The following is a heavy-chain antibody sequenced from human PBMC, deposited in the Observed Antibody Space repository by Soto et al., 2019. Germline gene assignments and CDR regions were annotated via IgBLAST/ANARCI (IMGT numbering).Heavy chain of an antibody. V-gene: IGHV2-5*02. CDR3: AHVGGLEQWLYRLDH. D-gene: IGHD6-19*01. J-gene: IGHJ4*02. Sequence: QITLKESGPSLVKPTQTLTLTCTFSGFSLTTTGVGVVWIRQPPGKALEWLALIYWDVDKHYSPSLRSRLTVTKDTSKNQVVLTLTNVDPADTGTSFCAHVGGLEQWLYRLDHWGQGTLVTVSS. CDR1: GFSLTTTGVG. CDR2: IYWDVDK.